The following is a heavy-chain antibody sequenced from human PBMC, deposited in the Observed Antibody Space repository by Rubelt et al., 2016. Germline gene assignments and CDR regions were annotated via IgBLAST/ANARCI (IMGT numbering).Heavy chain of an antibody. Sequence: QVQLQESGPGLVKPSETLSLTCTFSGGSISDNYWSWIRHLPGKGLEWIGCVYYSGGTSYNPSLKSRVTISIDTSKNQFSLKLSCVTAADKAVYYCGVGIIVAPVYYAMDVWGQGTTVTVSS. CDR2: VYYSGGT. V-gene: IGHV4-59*12. CDR1: GGSISDNY. J-gene: IGHJ6*02. CDR3: GVGIIVAPVYYAMDV. D-gene: IGHD1-14*01.